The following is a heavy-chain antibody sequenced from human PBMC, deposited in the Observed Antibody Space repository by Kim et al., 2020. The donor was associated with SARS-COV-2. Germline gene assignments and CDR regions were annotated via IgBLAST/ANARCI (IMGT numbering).Heavy chain of an antibody. CDR2: ISSSTTYT. J-gene: IGHJ6*04. CDR1: GFTFSDYY. V-gene: IGHV3-11*03. D-gene: IGHD1-7*01. CDR3: ARWETGTTPPYYYAMDV. Sequence: GGSLRLSCAASGFTFSDYYMSWLRQAPGKGLEWVSYISSSTTYTNYADSVKGRFTISRDNAKNSLYLQMNTLRAEDTAVYYCARWETGTTPPYYYAMDVWGKGTTVTVSS.